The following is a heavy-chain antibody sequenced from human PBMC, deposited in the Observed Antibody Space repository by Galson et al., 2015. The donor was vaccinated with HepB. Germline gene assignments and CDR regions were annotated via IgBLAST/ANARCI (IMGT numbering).Heavy chain of an antibody. V-gene: IGHV1-3*01. CDR2: INAGNGNT. CDR1: GYTFTSYA. D-gene: IGHD3-3*01. CDR3: ARATDYDFWSGYSLGAFDI. Sequence: SVKVSCKASGYTFTSYAMHWVRQAPGQRLEWMGWINAGNGNTKYSQKFQGRVTITRDTSASTAYMELSSLRSENTAVYYCARATDYDFWSGYSLGAFDIWGQGTMVTVSS. J-gene: IGHJ3*02.